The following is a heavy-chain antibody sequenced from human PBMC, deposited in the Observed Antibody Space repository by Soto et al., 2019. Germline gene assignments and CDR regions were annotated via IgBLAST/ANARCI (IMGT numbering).Heavy chain of an antibody. Sequence: SVKVSCKASGGTFSSYAISWVRQAPGQGLEWMGGIIPIFGTANYAQKFQGRVTITADESTSTAYMELSSLRSEDTAVYYCARDRFYYDSSGYYYVGAFDIWGQGTMVTVSS. J-gene: IGHJ3*02. CDR3: ARDRFYYDSSGYYYVGAFDI. CDR2: IIPIFGTA. CDR1: GGTFSSYA. V-gene: IGHV1-69*13. D-gene: IGHD3-22*01.